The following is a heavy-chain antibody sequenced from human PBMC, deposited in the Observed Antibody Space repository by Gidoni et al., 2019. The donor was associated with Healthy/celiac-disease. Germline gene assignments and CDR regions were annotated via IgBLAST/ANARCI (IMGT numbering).Heavy chain of an antibody. Sequence: EVQLVESGGGLVQPGGSLRLSCAASGFTVSSNYMSWVRQAPGKGLEWVSVIYSGGSTYYADSVKGRFTISRDNSKNTLYLQMNSLRAEDTAVYYCARDPPSVAYCGGDCPGYYYYGMDVWGQGTTVTVSS. D-gene: IGHD2-21*02. CDR1: GFTVSSNY. J-gene: IGHJ6*02. V-gene: IGHV3-66*01. CDR2: IYSGGST. CDR3: ARDPPSVAYCGGDCPGYYYYGMDV.